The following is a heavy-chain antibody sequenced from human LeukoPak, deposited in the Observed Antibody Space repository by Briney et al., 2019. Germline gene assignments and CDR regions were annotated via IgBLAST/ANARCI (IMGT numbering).Heavy chain of an antibody. D-gene: IGHD2-8*01. CDR1: GFTFSSYG. Sequence: GGSLRLSCAASGFTFSSYGMHWVRQAPGKGLEWVSYISSSSSTIYYADSVKGRFTISRDNAKNSLYLQMNSLRAEDTAVYYCARVLMGAFDIWGQGTMVTVSS. J-gene: IGHJ3*02. CDR3: ARVLMGAFDI. V-gene: IGHV3-48*04. CDR2: ISSSSSTI.